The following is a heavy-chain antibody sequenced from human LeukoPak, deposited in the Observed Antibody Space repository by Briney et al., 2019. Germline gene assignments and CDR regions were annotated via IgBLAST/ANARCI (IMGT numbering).Heavy chain of an antibody. CDR3: VRRGDASSGWGNNDY. Sequence: GGSLRLSCAASGFTFNRNDISWVRQAPGKGLEWVSTIDSSGDKTFYADSVKGRFTISRDNSKNMLHLQMSSLTGEDTALYYCVRRGDASSGWGNNDYWGQGALVTVSS. D-gene: IGHD6-19*01. J-gene: IGHJ4*02. CDR2: IDSSGDKT. CDR1: GFTFNRND. V-gene: IGHV3-23*01.